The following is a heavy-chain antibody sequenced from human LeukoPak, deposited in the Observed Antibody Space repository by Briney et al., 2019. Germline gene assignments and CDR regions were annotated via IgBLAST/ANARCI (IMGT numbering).Heavy chain of an antibody. CDR1: GFNFDDHG. CDR2: STWNSAGI. V-gene: IGHV3-9*01. CDR3: AKDRAAVIAGDFEN. Sequence: GGSLTLSCVGSGFNFDDHGMLWVRQVPGKGLEWVSGSTWNSAGIGYADSVRGRFTISRDNAKNSLYLHMDSLRPEDTAFYYCAKDRAAVIAGDFENWGQGTLVTVSS. J-gene: IGHJ4*02.